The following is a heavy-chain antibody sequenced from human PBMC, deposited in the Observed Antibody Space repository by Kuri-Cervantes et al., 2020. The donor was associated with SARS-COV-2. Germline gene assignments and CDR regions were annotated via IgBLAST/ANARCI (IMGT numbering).Heavy chain of an antibody. CDR1: GGSISSSSYY. CDR3: ARGIVVVPAAIRGELYNWFDP. Sequence: ESLKISCTVSGGSISSSSYYWGWIRQPPGKGLEWIGSIYYSGSTYYNPSLKSRVTISVDTSKNQFSLKLSSVTAADTAVYYCARGIVVVPAAIRGELYNWFDPWGQGTLVTVSS. J-gene: IGHJ5*02. V-gene: IGHV4-39*07. CDR2: IYYSGST. D-gene: IGHD2-2*02.